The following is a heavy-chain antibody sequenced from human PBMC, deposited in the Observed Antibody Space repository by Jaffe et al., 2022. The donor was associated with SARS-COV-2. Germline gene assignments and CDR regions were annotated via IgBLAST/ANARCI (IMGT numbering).Heavy chain of an antibody. CDR2: IKRKTDGGTT. CDR1: GFTFSNAW. J-gene: IGHJ6*02. CDR3: TKQVDQTFRFVYYYYGMDV. V-gene: IGHV3-15*01. D-gene: IGHD3-16*01. Sequence: EVQLVESGGGLVKPGGSLRLSCAASGFTFSNAWMNWVRQAPGKGLEWVGRIKRKTDGGTTDYAAPVKGRFTISRDDSKNTLYLQMNSLKTEDTAVYYCTKQVDQTFRFVYYYYGMDVWGQGTTVTVSS.